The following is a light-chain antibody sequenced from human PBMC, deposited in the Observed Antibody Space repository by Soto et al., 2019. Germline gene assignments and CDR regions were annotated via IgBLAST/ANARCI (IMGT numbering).Light chain of an antibody. CDR3: QQRSNWPST. Sequence: EIVMTQSPATLSVSPGERATLSCRASQSVSILLAWYQQKPGQAPRLLIYDASNRATGIPARFSGSGSGTDFTLTISSLEPEDFAVYCCQQRSNWPSTFGQGTKVDI. V-gene: IGKV3-11*01. CDR2: DAS. CDR1: QSVSIL. J-gene: IGKJ1*01.